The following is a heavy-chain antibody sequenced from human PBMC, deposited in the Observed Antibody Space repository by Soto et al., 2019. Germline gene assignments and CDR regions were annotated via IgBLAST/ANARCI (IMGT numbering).Heavy chain of an antibody. CDR2: ISGSGGST. CDR3: AKVDIGSSGWSSVAGWVGTVFDY. V-gene: IGHV3-23*01. J-gene: IGHJ4*02. CDR1: GFTFSSYA. Sequence: EVQLLESGGGLVQPGGSLRLSCAASGFTFSSYAMSWVRQAPGKGLEWVSAISGSGGSTYYADSVKGRFTISRDNSKNTLYLQMNSLRAEDTAVYYCAKVDIGSSGWSSVAGWVGTVFDYCGQGTLVTVSS. D-gene: IGHD6-19*01.